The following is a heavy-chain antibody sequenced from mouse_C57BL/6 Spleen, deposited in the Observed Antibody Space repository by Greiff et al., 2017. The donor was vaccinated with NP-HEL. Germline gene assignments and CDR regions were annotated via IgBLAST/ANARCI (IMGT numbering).Heavy chain of an antibody. J-gene: IGHJ2*01. CDR3: ARKVLDYGSYFDY. CDR1: GYSFTGYY. V-gene: IGHV1-42*01. D-gene: IGHD2-4*01. Sequence: EVQLQQSGPELVKPGASVKISCKASGYSFTGYYMNWVKQSPEKSLEWIGEINPSTGGTTYNQKFKAKATLTVDKSSSTAYMQLKSLTSEDSAVYYCARKVLDYGSYFDYWGQGTTLTVSS. CDR2: INPSTGGT.